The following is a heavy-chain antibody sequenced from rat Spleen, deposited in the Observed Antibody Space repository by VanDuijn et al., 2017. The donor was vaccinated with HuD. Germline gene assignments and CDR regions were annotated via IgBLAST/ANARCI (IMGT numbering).Heavy chain of an antibody. CDR3: TTMMVTLFDY. J-gene: IGHJ2*01. Sequence: EVQLVETGEGLVQPGRSLKLSCVASGFTFSSYWMYWIRQAPKKGLEWVAFISYDGSSTYYRDSVKGRFTISRDHAKSTLYLQMDSLRSEDTATYYCTTMMVTLFDYWGQGVMVTVSS. CDR2: ISYDGSST. D-gene: IGHD1-12*03. CDR1: GFTFSSYW. V-gene: IGHV5-58*01.